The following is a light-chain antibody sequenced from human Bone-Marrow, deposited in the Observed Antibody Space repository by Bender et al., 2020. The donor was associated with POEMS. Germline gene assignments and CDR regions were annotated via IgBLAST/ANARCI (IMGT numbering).Light chain of an antibody. CDR3: QVWDDNSDHVV. CDR2: SNY. V-gene: IGLV1-44*01. J-gene: IGLJ2*01. CDR1: DSNSGGNN. Sequence: QSVLTQPPSASGTPGQSVIISCSGTDSNSGGNNVNWYQHLPGTAPRLVVYSNYQRPSWIPERFSGSNSGNTATLTISGVEAGDEADYYCQVWDDNSDHVVFGGGTKLTVL.